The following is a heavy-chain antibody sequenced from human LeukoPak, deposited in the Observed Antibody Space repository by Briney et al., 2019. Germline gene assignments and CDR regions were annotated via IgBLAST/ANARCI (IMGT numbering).Heavy chain of an antibody. D-gene: IGHD6-13*01. CDR2: IYHSGST. CDR1: GGSISSGGYY. Sequence: SETLSLTCTVSGGSISSGGYYWSWIRQHPGKGLEWIGYIYHSGSTYYNPSLKSRVTISVDRSKNQFSLKLSSVTAADTAVYYCARGAGTWYYFDYWGQGTLVTVSS. V-gene: IGHV4-30-2*01. J-gene: IGHJ4*02. CDR3: ARGAGTWYYFDY.